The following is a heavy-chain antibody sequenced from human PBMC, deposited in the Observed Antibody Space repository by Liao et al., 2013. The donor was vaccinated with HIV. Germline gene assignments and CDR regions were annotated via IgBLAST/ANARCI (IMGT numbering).Heavy chain of an antibody. D-gene: IGHD5-24*01. V-gene: IGHV4-59*01. CDR3: ASLPRGQLILGYFDY. Sequence: QVQLQESGPGLVKPSETLSLTCTVSGGSIVSYYWSWIRQPPGKGLEWIGYMYYSGSTNYNPSLKSRVTISIDTSKNQFSLKLRSVTAADTAVYYCASLPRGQLILGYFDYWGQGTLVTVSS. J-gene: IGHJ4*02. CDR2: MYYSGST. CDR1: GGSIVSYY.